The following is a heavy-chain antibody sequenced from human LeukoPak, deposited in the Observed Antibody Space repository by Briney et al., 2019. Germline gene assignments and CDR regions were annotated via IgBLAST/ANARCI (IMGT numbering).Heavy chain of an antibody. D-gene: IGHD6-13*01. CDR2: MNPNSGNT. Sequence: ASVKVSCKASGYTFTSYDINWVRQATGQGLEWMGWMNPNSGNTGYAQKFQGRVTMTRNTSISTAYMELSSLRSEDTAVYYCARGHSPVRIAAAVSDYWGQGTLVTVSS. CDR1: GYTFTSYD. V-gene: IGHV1-8*01. CDR3: ARGHSPVRIAAAVSDY. J-gene: IGHJ4*02.